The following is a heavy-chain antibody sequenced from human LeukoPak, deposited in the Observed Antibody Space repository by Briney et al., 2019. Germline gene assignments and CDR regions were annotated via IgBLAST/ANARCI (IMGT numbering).Heavy chain of an antibody. D-gene: IGHD3-16*02. Sequence: GGSLRLSCAASGFTFDDYAMHWVRQAPGKGLEWVSGISWNSGSIGYADSVKGRFTISRDNAKNSLYLQMNSLRAEDTAVCYCAKDAGDYDYVWGSYRPFFDYWGQGTLVTVSS. J-gene: IGHJ4*02. CDR1: GFTFDDYA. CDR2: ISWNSGSI. V-gene: IGHV3-9*01. CDR3: AKDAGDYDYVWGSYRPFFDY.